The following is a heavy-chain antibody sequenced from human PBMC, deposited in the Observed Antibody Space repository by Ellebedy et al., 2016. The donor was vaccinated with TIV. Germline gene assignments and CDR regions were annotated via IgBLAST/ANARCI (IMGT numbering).Heavy chain of an antibody. CDR1: GFTFTSFG. CDR3: AADTTGYPYFDY. J-gene: IGHJ4*02. CDR2: ISAHNGNR. Sequence: AASVKVSCKASGFTFTSFGISWVRQAPGQGLEWMGWISAHNGNRVLAQNLQGRVTMTTDTSTSIAYMELRSLRPDDTAVYYCAADTTGYPYFDYWGQGTLVTVSS. V-gene: IGHV1-18*01. D-gene: IGHD3-22*01.